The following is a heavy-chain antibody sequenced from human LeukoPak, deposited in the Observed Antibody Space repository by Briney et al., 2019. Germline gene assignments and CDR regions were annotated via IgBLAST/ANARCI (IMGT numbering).Heavy chain of an antibody. CDR2: ITSSGGST. D-gene: IGHD3-10*01. Sequence: GGSLRLSCSASGFTFSSFVMHWVRQAPGKGLEYVSRITSSGGSTYYADSVKGRFTISRDNSENTVYLQMNSLRAKDTAVYYCAGVTMVRGIIITSDYWGQGTLVTVSS. J-gene: IGHJ4*02. V-gene: IGHV3-64*04. CDR1: GFTFSSFV. CDR3: AGVTMVRGIIITSDY.